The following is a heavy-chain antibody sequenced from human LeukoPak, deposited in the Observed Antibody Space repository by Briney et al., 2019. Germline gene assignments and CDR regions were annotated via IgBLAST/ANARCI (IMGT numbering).Heavy chain of an antibody. CDR3: ARHVTISGPYDASDI. V-gene: IGHV4-59*08. CDR1: GGSLSSYY. Sequence: SETLSLTCTVSGGSLSSYYWSWIRQPPGKGLEWIGYIYYSGSAKYNPSLKSRVTISVDTSKNQFSLKLSSVTAADTAVYYCARHVTISGPYDASDIWGQGTMVTVS. J-gene: IGHJ3*02. CDR2: IYYSGSA. D-gene: IGHD5-24*01.